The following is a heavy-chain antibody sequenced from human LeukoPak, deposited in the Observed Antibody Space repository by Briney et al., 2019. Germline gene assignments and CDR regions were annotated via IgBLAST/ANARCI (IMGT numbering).Heavy chain of an antibody. CDR1: GGTFSSYA. V-gene: IGHV1-69*05. Sequence: ASVKVSCKASGGTFSSYAISWVRQAPGPGLEWMGRIIPIFGTANYAQTFHGRVTITTDESTSTAYMELSSLRSEDTAVYYCARESVYCSGGSCLLPLFDYWGQGTLVTVSS. CDR3: ARESVYCSGGSCLLPLFDY. D-gene: IGHD2-15*01. J-gene: IGHJ4*02. CDR2: IIPIFGTA.